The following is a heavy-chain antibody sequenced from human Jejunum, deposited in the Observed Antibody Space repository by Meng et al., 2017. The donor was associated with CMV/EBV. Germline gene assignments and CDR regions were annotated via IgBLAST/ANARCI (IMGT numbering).Heavy chain of an antibody. Sequence: GDSFTNRIYYWGWVRQSPKGLDWVASIHYPGGTYYNPFLKSRATISVDTSKSQFSLELTSVTAADTATYYCVRDRGDGSGSYYDYWGPGTLVTVSS. CDR2: IHYPGGT. CDR3: VRDRGDGSGSYYDY. CDR1: GDSFTNRIYY. J-gene: IGHJ4*02. D-gene: IGHD3-10*01. V-gene: IGHV4-39*07.